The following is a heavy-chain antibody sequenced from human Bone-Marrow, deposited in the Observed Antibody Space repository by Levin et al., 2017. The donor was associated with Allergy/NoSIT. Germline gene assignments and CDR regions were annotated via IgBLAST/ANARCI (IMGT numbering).Heavy chain of an antibody. V-gene: IGHV4-30-4*01. CDR2: ISYSGTT. J-gene: IGHJ6*02. D-gene: IGHD4-17*01. CDR1: GGSISNDDYY. Sequence: PSETLSLTCTVSGGSISNDDYYWSWIRQTPGKGLEWIGYISYSGTTYYNPSLKSRVTMSVDTSKNQFSLKLDSVTAADTAVYYCARDGNGDYVSHYAGMDVWGQGTTITVSS. CDR3: ARDGNGDYVSHYAGMDV.